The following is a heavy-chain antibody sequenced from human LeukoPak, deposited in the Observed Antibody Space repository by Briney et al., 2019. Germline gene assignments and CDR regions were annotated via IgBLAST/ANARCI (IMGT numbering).Heavy chain of an antibody. D-gene: IGHD1-26*01. CDR2: ISPDGSVT. V-gene: IGHV3-74*01. Sequence: GGSLRLSCAASGFNLRTFWMHWIRQDAGGGLVWVSRISPDGSVTTYTASVKGRFAISRDNAKNTLYLEMNSLRADDAAIYYCVSDSGLRSGGDSWGQGTPVTVSS. CDR1: GFNLRTFW. CDR3: VSDSGLRSGGDS. J-gene: IGHJ4*02.